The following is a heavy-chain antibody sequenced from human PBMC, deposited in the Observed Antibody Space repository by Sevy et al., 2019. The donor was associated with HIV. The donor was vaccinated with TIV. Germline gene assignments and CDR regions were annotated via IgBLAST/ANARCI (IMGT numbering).Heavy chain of an antibody. CDR1: GYTFTSYG. D-gene: IGHD3-22*01. CDR2: ISAYNGNT. Sequence: ASVKVSCKASGYTFTSYGISWVRQAPGQGLEWTGWISAYNGNTNYAQKLQGRVTMTTDTSTSTAYMELRSLRSDDTAVYYCARDGDVRNYYDSSGYYYYWGQGTLVTVSS. J-gene: IGHJ4*02. CDR3: ARDGDVRNYYDSSGYYYY. V-gene: IGHV1-18*04.